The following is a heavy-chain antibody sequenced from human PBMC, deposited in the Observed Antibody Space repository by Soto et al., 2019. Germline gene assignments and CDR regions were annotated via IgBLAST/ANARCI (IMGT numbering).Heavy chain of an antibody. J-gene: IGHJ4*02. D-gene: IGHD3-10*01. Sequence: QVQLVQSGTEVKKPGASVKVSCQASGYSISAYYIHWVRQAPGQGLEWMGWIDPKNGGTVSAQKFQGRLTMTRDTSISTVYMDLSGLTSDDTALYYYGRDDYGIFPYWGQGSLVTVSS. V-gene: IGHV1-2*02. CDR3: GRDDYGIFPY. CDR2: IDPKNGGT. CDR1: GYSISAYY.